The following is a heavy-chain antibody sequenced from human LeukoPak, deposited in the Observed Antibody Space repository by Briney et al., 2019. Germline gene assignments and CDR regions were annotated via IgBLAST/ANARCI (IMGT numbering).Heavy chain of an antibody. J-gene: IGHJ6*03. D-gene: IGHD5-18*01. CDR1: GFTFNYFG. CDR3: GKGLAYTYPYSGNMDV. CDR2: IRYDGTNK. V-gene: IGHV3-30*02. Sequence: GGSLRLSCAVSGFTFNYFGMHWVRQAPGKGLEWVAFIRYDGTNKYYADSVKGRFTISRDNSDNTLSLQLNSLRPEDTAVYYCGKGLAYTYPYSGNMDVWGTGTTVTISS.